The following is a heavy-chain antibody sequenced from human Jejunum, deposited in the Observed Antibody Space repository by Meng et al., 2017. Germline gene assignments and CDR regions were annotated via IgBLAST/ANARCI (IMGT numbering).Heavy chain of an antibody. Sequence: QGQPVQSAAEVKGPGASVKVSCKASGYTFTDYYLYWVRQAPGQGLEWMGRINTRTGGTIYTQKFYGRVTMTRDTSISTAYMELSRLRSDDTAVYYCARELISYAFDYWGQGSLVTVSS. D-gene: IGHD1-26*01. CDR1: GYTFTDYY. J-gene: IGHJ4*02. V-gene: IGHV1-2*06. CDR3: ARELISYAFDY. CDR2: INTRTGGT.